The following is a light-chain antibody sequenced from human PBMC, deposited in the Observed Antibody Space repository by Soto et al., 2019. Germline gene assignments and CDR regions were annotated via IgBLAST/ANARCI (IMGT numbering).Light chain of an antibody. CDR3: QSYDNSLSGWV. J-gene: IGLJ3*02. V-gene: IGLV1-40*01. Sequence: QSVLTQPPSVSGAPGQRVTXXXTXXXXXXGTGYDVHWYQQFPGTAPELLIYSNNKRPSGVPDRFSGSTSGTSASLAITGLQAEDEADYHCQSYDNSLSGWVFGGGTKLTVL. CDR2: SNN. CDR1: XXXXGTGYD.